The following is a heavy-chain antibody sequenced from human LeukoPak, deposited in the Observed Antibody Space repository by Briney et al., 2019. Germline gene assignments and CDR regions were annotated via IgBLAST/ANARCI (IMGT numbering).Heavy chain of an antibody. D-gene: IGHD2-15*01. J-gene: IGHJ4*02. Sequence: SQTLSLTCTVSGGSISSGGYYWSWIRQHPGKGLEWIGYIYYSGSTYYNPSLKSRVTISVDTSKNQFSLKLSSVTAADTAVYYCASTVVVAATPYHFDYWGQGTLVTVSS. CDR1: GGSISSGGYY. V-gene: IGHV4-31*03. CDR2: IYYSGST. CDR3: ASTVVVAATPYHFDY.